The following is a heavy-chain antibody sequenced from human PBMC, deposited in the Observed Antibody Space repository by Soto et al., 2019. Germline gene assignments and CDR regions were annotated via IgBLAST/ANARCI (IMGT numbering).Heavy chain of an antibody. D-gene: IGHD2-2*01. V-gene: IGHV3-23*01. CDR1: GFTFRSYA. Sequence: GSLRLSCAASGFTFRSYAMSWVRQAPGKGLEWVSAIGGSSGSTDYADSVKGRFTISRDNSKNTLFLQMNSLRAEDTAVYYCAKDRSSTSCYAFDDWGQGTLVTVSS. CDR2: IGGSSGST. J-gene: IGHJ4*02. CDR3: AKDRSSTSCYAFDD.